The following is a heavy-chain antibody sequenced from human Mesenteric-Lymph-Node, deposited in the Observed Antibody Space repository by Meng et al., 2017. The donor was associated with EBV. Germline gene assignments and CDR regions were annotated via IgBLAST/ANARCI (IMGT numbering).Heavy chain of an antibody. J-gene: IGHJ5*02. V-gene: IGHV4-34*01. CDR1: GGSFSGYS. Sequence: QVQLQQWGAVLLKPSETLSLTCVIYGGSFSGYSWNWIRQAPGKGLEWIGKIHHSETADYNPSLEDRVIISADTSKNQFSLKLTSVTAADTAVYYCARQGYCRTTSCSTWFDPWGQGTLVTVSS. CDR3: ARQGYCRTTSCSTWFDP. D-gene: IGHD2-15*01. CDR2: IHHSETA.